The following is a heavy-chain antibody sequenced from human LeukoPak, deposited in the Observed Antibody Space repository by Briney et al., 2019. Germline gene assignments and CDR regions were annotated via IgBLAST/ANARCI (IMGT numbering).Heavy chain of an antibody. V-gene: IGHV3-33*01. D-gene: IGHD6-13*01. Sequence: GGSLRLSCAASGFTFSSFGMHWVRQAPGKGLAWVAVIWYDASNKYYADSVKGRFTISRDNSKNTLYLQMNSLRDDDTAVYYCVRGVGVSRFNYLDSWGQGTLVIVSS. CDR3: VRGVGVSRFNYLDS. CDR1: GFTFSSFG. CDR2: IWYDASNK. J-gene: IGHJ4*02.